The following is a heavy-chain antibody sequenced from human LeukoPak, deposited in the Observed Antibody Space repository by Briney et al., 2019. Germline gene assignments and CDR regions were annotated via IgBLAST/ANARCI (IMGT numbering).Heavy chain of an antibody. CDR2: IYYSGST. CDR3: ARSMYYGSGSLFDF. Sequence: SETLSLTCTVSGVTISSYYWSWIRQPPGKGLEWIAYIYYSGSTNYNPTLKSRVTISVDTSKNQFSLKLSSVTAADTAVYYCARSMYYGSGSLFDFWGQGTLVTVPS. J-gene: IGHJ4*02. D-gene: IGHD3-10*01. CDR1: GVTISSYY. V-gene: IGHV4-59*01.